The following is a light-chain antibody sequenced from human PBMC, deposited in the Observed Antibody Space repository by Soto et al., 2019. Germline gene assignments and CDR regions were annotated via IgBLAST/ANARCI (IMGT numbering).Light chain of an antibody. CDR3: QQHYNVPLT. Sequence: DIPLTQSPSSLSASVGDRITITCQASQHINNYLNWYQQKLGKAPSLLIYDVSNLQPGVPSRFSGSGSGTDFALTISSLQPEDIAVYYCQQHYNVPLTFGGGAK. CDR1: QHINNY. V-gene: IGKV1-33*01. CDR2: DVS. J-gene: IGKJ4*01.